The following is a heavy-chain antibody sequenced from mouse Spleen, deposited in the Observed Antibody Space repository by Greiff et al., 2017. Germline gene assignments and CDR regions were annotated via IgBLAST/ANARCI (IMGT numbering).Heavy chain of an antibody. CDR3: ARKYGNYDWYFDV. V-gene: IGHV5-17*02. J-gene: IGHJ1*01. CDR2: ISSGSSTI. Sequence: EVMLVESGGGLVQPGGSRKLSCAASGFTFSSFGMHWVRQAPEKGLEWVAYISSGSSTIYYADTVKGRFTISRDNPKNTLFLQMTSLRSEDTAMYYCARKYGNYDWYFDVWGAGTTVTVSS. D-gene: IGHD2-10*02. CDR1: GFTFSSFG.